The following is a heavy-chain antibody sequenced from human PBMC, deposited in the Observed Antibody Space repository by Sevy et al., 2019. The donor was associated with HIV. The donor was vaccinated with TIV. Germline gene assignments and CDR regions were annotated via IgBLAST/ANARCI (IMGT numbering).Heavy chain of an antibody. CDR1: GFSFRDYA. J-gene: IGHJ4*02. Sequence: GGSLRLSCVASGFSFRDYALHWVRQGPGKGLEWVAVVSFDGGNKYYPDSVKGRFTVSRDNSKNTLFLQMDSLRGEDTAVYYCPRGPYSSGLRFDYWGQGTLVTVSS. CDR3: PRGPYSSGLRFDY. V-gene: IGHV3-30*04. D-gene: IGHD6-19*01. CDR2: VSFDGGNK.